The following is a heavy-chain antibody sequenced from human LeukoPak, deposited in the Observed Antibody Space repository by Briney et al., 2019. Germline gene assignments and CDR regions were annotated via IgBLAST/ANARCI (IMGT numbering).Heavy chain of an antibody. V-gene: IGHV3-48*01. CDR1: GFTFSSYS. Sequence: PGGSLRLSCSASGFTFSSYSMNWVRQAPGKGLEWVSYISSSSSTIYYADSVKGRFTISRDNSKNTLYLQMNSLRAEDTAVYYCAREPYCSGGSCYLDYWGQGTLVTVSS. D-gene: IGHD2-15*01. J-gene: IGHJ4*02. CDR2: ISSSSSTI. CDR3: AREPYCSGGSCYLDY.